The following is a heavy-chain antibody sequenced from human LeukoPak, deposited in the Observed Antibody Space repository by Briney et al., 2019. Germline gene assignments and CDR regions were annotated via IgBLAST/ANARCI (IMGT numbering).Heavy chain of an antibody. V-gene: IGHV4-59*01. Sequence: PSETLSLTCTVSGGSISSYYWSWIRQPPGKGLEWIGYIYYSGSTNYNPSLKSRVTISVDTSKNQFSLKLSSVSAADTAIYCCARVYCSSASCYAKGFDYWGQGTLVTVSS. CDR1: GGSISSYY. J-gene: IGHJ4*02. CDR3: ARVYCSSASCYAKGFDY. CDR2: IYYSGST. D-gene: IGHD2-2*01.